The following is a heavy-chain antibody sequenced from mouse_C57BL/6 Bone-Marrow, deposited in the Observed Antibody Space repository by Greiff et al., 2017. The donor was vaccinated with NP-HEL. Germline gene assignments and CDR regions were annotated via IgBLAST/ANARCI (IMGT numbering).Heavy chain of an antibody. CDR1: GFTFSSYA. D-gene: IGHD1-1*01. J-gene: IGHJ1*03. CDR2: ISDGGSYT. CDR3: AREYGSGGQYFDV. Sequence: EVHLVESGGGLVKPGGSLKLSCAASGFTFSSYAMSWVRQTPEKRLEWVATISDGGSYTYYPDNVKGRFTISRDNAKNNLYLQMSHLKSEDTAMYYCAREYGSGGQYFDVWGTGTTVTVSS. V-gene: IGHV5-4*01.